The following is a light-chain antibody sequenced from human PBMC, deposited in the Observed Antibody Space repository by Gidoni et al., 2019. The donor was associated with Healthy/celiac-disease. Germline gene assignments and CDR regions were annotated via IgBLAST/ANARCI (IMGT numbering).Light chain of an antibody. Sequence: DIHLTQSPSSLSASVGDRVTITCQASQDISNYLNWYQQKPGKAPKLLIDDASNLETGVPSRFSGSGSGTDFTFTISSLQPEDIATYYCQQYDNLPCTFGQGTKLEIK. CDR3: QQYDNLPCT. V-gene: IGKV1-33*01. J-gene: IGKJ2*02. CDR2: DAS. CDR1: QDISNY.